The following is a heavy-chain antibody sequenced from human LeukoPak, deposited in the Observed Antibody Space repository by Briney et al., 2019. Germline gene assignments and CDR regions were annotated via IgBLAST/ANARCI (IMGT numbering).Heavy chain of an antibody. CDR3: ARDIAYCGGDCYVQFDP. CDR1: GGSISSYY. J-gene: IGHJ5*02. Sequence: SETLSLTCTVSGGSISSYYWSWIRQPAGKGLEWIGRIYTSGSTNYNPSLKSRVTMSVDTSRSQFSLKLSSVTAADTAVYYCARDIAYCGGDCYVQFDPWGQGTLVTVSS. CDR2: IYTSGST. V-gene: IGHV4-4*07. D-gene: IGHD2-21*02.